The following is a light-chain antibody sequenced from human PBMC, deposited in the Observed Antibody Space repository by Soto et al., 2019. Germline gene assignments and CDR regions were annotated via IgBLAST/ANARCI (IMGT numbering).Light chain of an antibody. Sequence: DIQMTQSPSTLSASVGDRVTITCRASQSIDTALAWYQQKPGKAPNLLIYKASNLESGVPSRFSGSGSGTEFTLTISSLQPDDFATYYCLQYETYWTFGQGTKVDIK. V-gene: IGKV1-5*03. CDR1: QSIDTA. J-gene: IGKJ1*01. CDR2: KAS. CDR3: LQYETYWT.